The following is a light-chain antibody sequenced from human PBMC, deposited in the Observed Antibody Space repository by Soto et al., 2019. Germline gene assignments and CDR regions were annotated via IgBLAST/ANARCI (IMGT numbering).Light chain of an antibody. Sequence: DIQMTQSPSTLSASVGDRVTITCRASQSISSWLAWYQQKPGKAPKLLIYRASSLESGVPPRFSGSGSVSEFTLTISSLQPDDFATYYCQHYDTYSGTFGPGTEVDIK. J-gene: IGKJ3*01. CDR3: QHYDTYSGT. CDR1: QSISSW. V-gene: IGKV1-5*03. CDR2: RAS.